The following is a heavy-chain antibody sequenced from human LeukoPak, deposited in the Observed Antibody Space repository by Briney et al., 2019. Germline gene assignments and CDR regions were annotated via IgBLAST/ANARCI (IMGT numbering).Heavy chain of an antibody. CDR2: IGNHGNAK. V-gene: IGHV3-30*02. D-gene: IGHD3-22*01. CDR3: AKVGVDYYDSSGYYTAFDI. Sequence: GGSLRLSCAASGFNFRSFGMHWVRQAPGKGLEWVAVIGNHGNAKFYADPVKGRFTVSRDNSKDTLFLQMNSLRADDTAVYYCAKVGVDYYDSSGYYTAFDIWGQGTMVTVSS. CDR1: GFNFRSFG. J-gene: IGHJ3*02.